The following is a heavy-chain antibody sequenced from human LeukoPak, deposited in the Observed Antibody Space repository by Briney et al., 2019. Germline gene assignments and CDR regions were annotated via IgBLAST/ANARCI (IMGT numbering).Heavy chain of an antibody. CDR3: AKGIAAAGPVDY. V-gene: IGHV3-23*01. CDR2: ISGSGGST. CDR1: ACTFSSGA. Sequence: GGSLRLSFAASACTFSSGAMSRVRQAPGKGMKWVSAISGSGGSTYYADSVKGRFTISRDNSKNTLYLQMNSLRAEDTAVYYCAKGIAAAGPVDYWGQGTLVTVSS. D-gene: IGHD6-13*01. J-gene: IGHJ4*02.